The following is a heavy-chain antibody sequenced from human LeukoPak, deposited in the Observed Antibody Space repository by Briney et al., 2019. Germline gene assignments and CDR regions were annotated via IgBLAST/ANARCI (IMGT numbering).Heavy chain of an antibody. CDR1: KFTFSNYA. V-gene: IGHV3-23*01. CDR3: AKLRSDSPYYYYYYMDV. J-gene: IGHJ6*03. CDR2: ISNSGGNT. D-gene: IGHD2-21*02. Sequence: HTGGSLRLSCAASKFTFSNYAMSWVRQAPGKGLEWVSAISNSGGNTYYADSVKGRFTISRDNSKNTLYLQMNSLRGDDTAVYYCAKLRSDSPYYYYYYMDVWGKGTTVTVTS.